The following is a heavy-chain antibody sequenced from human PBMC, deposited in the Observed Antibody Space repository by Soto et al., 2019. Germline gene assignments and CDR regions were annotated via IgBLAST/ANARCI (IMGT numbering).Heavy chain of an antibody. Sequence: GASVQVSFKSSGENFQKNVFTWVRQAPGQGLEWMGGTIPGLGKTHYIEKFQGRVTITVDDAPRTVYMEVRDLTSEDTAIYYCARGPYRPSAMDVWGQGTTVTVSS. D-gene: IGHD3-16*02. CDR3: ARGPYRPSAMDV. CDR2: TIPGLGKT. J-gene: IGHJ6*02. V-gene: IGHV1-69*10. CDR1: GENFQKNV.